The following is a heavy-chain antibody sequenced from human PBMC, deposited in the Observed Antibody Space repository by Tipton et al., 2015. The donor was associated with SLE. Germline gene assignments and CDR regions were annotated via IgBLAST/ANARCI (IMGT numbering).Heavy chain of an antibody. D-gene: IGHD2-15*01. V-gene: IGHV4-39*07. CDR3: ARVGGGGTIDY. CDR1: GGSISSSSYY. CDR2: IYYSGST. J-gene: IGHJ4*02. Sequence: TLSLTCTVSGGSISSSSYYWGWIRQPPGKGLEWIGSIYYSGSTYYNPSLKSRVTISVDTSKNQFSLKLSSVTAADTAVYYCARVGGGGTIDYWGQGTLVTVSS.